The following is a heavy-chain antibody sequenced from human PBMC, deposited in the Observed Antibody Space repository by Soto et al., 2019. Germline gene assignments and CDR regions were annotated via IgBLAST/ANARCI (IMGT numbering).Heavy chain of an antibody. Sequence: QVQLVESGGGVVQPGRSLRLSCAASGFTFSSYAMHWVRQAPGKGLEWVAVISYDGSNKYYADSVKGRFTISRDNSKNTLYLQMNSLRAEDTAVYYCARDWAHYYDSSGYYYGMDVWGQGTTVTVSS. CDR2: ISYDGSNK. CDR3: ARDWAHYYDSSGYYYGMDV. D-gene: IGHD3-22*01. J-gene: IGHJ6*02. CDR1: GFTFSSYA. V-gene: IGHV3-30-3*01.